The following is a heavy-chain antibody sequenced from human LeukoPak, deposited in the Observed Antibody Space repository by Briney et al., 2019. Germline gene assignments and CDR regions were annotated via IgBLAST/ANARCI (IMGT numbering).Heavy chain of an antibody. CDR2: FDPEDGET. V-gene: IGHV1-24*01. Sequence: GASVKVSCKASGYTFTGYYMHWVRQAPGKGLEWMGGFDPEDGETIYAQKFQGRVTMTEDTSTDTAYMELSSLRSEDTAVYYCATNTGRVGYYDSSGYYPYYFDYWGQGTLVTVSS. CDR1: GYTFTGYY. CDR3: ATNTGRVGYYDSSGYYPYYFDY. J-gene: IGHJ4*02. D-gene: IGHD3-22*01.